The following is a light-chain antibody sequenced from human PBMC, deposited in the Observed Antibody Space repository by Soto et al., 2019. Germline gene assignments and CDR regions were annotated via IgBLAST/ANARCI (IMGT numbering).Light chain of an antibody. CDR3: TSYTSSSTLYV. CDR1: SSDVGGYNY. Sequence: QSVRTQPASVSGSPGQSITISCTGTSSDVGGYNYVSWYQQRPGKAPKLMIYEVSNRPSGVSHRFSGSKSGNTASLTISGLQAEDEAYYYCTSYTSSSTLYVFGTGTKSPS. V-gene: IGLV2-14*01. J-gene: IGLJ1*01. CDR2: EVS.